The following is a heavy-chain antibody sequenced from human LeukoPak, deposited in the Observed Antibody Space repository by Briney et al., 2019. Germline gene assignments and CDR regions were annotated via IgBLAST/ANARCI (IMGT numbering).Heavy chain of an antibody. CDR3: ARDIVWLQMEY. CDR2: IGISSGNT. J-gene: IGHJ4*02. Sequence: PGGSLRLSCAASGFNFIDYSMNWVRQAPGKGLEWISYIGISSGNTKYADSVKGRFTISRDNARNSLYLQMSSLRVDDTAVYYCARDIVWLQMEYWGQGTLVSVSS. CDR1: GFNFIDYS. V-gene: IGHV3-48*04. D-gene: IGHD5-24*01.